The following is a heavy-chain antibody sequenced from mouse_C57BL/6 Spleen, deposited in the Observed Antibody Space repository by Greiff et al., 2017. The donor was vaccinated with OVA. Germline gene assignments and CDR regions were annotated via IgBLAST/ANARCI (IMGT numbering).Heavy chain of an antibody. J-gene: IGHJ4*01. Sequence: VQLQQPGAELVMPGASVKLSCKASGYTFTSYWMHWVKQRPGQGLEWIGEIDPSDSYTNYNQKFKGKSTLTVDKSSSTAYMQLSSLTSEDSAVYYCAREDTGTRGAIDYWGQGTSVTVSS. CDR1: GYTFTSYW. CDR3: AREDTGTRGAIDY. V-gene: IGHV1-69*01. D-gene: IGHD4-1*01. CDR2: IDPSDSYT.